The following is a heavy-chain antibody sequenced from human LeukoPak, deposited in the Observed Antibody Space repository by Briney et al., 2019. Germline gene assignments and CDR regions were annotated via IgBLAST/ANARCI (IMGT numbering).Heavy chain of an antibody. D-gene: IGHD3-22*01. CDR3: ARVRSYYDSSAYDY. V-gene: IGHV1-18*01. Sequence: ASVKVSCKASGYTYTSYGISWVRQAPGQGLEWMGWNIAYNCNTNYAQKCQGRGTMTTNASTSTAYIELRSLRSDDTAVYYCARVRSYYDSSAYDYWGQGTLVTVSS. J-gene: IGHJ4*02. CDR1: GYTYTSYG. CDR2: NIAYNCNT.